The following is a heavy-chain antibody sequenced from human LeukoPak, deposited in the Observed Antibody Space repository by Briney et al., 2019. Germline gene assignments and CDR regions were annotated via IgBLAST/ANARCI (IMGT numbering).Heavy chain of an antibody. Sequence: SETLSLTCAVYGGSFSAYYWIWIRQPPGKGLEWIGEINHSGNTIYNPSLKSRVTLSVDTSKNQFSLKLSSVTAADTAVYYCARRSPVGYDYWGQGTLVTVSS. V-gene: IGHV4-34*01. CDR1: GGSFSAYY. J-gene: IGHJ4*02. CDR3: ARRSPVGYDY. D-gene: IGHD1-26*01. CDR2: INHSGNT.